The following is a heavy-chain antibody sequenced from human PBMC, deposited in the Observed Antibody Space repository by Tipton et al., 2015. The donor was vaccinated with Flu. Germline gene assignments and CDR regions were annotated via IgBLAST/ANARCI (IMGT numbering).Heavy chain of an antibody. CDR2: INDSGST. CDR1: GESFSDYY. CDR3: AKDEVRDFWSGYYTAYGLDV. V-gene: IGHV4-34*01. D-gene: IGHD3-3*01. Sequence: TLSLTCAVYGESFSDYYWSWIRQPPGKGLEWIGEINDSGSTNYNPSLKSRVTISVDTSKNQFSLKLNSMTAADTAVYYCAKDEVRDFWSGYYTAYGLDVWGQGTTVTVSS. J-gene: IGHJ6*02.